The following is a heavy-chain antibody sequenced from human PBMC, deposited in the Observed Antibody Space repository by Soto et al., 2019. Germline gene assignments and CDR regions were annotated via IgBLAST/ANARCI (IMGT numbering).Heavy chain of an antibody. Sequence: QVQLVQSGGEVKKPGASVKVSCQASAYTFTNYGISWVRQAPGQGLEWMGWISAYNGNINYAQKFRGRGTMTTDTSSSSAYLEVRSLRSDYTAVYDCARSGSSGNLREFDSWGQGTLVTVSS. CDR1: AYTFTNYG. D-gene: IGHD6-13*01. V-gene: IGHV1-18*01. CDR2: ISAYNGNI. CDR3: ARSGSSGNLREFDS. J-gene: IGHJ4*02.